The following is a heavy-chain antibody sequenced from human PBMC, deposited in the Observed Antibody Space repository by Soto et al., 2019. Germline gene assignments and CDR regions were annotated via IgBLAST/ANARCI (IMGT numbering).Heavy chain of an antibody. V-gene: IGHV4-59*12. CDR2: IYYNGST. Sequence: PSETLSLTCTVPGGYISNYYGSWIRQPPGKRLKWIGYIYYNGSTNDNPSLKSRVPISVDTSKNQFSLKLSSVTAADTAVYYCARLPTVTTGGTLFYWFDPWGQGTLVTVSS. J-gene: IGHJ5*02. D-gene: IGHD4-17*01. CDR3: ARLPTVTTGGTLFYWFDP. CDR1: GGYISNYY.